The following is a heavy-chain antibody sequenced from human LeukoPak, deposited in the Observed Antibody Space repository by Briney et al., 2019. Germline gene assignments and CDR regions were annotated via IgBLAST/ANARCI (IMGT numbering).Heavy chain of an antibody. V-gene: IGHV4-39*01. CDR3: ARQMNTVTADY. D-gene: IGHD4-17*01. J-gene: IGHJ4*02. CDR2: IFYSGST. Sequence: PSETLSLTCTVSGGSISSSSYFWGWIRQPPGKGLEWIGSIFYSGSTYYNPSLNSRVTISIDTSKNQFSLRLSSVTAADTPVYYCARQMNTVTADYWGQGTLVTVSS. CDR1: GGSISSSSYF.